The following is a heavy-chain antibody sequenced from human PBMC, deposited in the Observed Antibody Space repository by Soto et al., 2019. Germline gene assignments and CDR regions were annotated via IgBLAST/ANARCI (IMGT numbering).Heavy chain of an antibody. CDR3: ARWGTTGGLDV. V-gene: IGHV3-30*19. D-gene: IGHD3-16*01. Sequence: QVQLVESVGGVVQPGTSLRVSCVGSGFTFRSYVIHWVRQSPGKGLEWVALISYDGSDKYYGDSVRGRFTISRDNSRNTVDLQMDSLRLEDTALYYCARWGTTGGLDVWGQGTLVSVSS. J-gene: IGHJ1*01. CDR1: GFTFRSYV. CDR2: ISYDGSDK.